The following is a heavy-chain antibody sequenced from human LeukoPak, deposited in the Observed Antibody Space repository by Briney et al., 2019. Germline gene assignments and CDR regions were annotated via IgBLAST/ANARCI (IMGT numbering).Heavy chain of an antibody. Sequence: GGSLRLSCAASGFTFSNYWLHWVRQAPGKGLVWVSRIDANAKTTSYADSVKGRFTISTDNAKKTLYLQMNSLRIEDTAVYYCLTVVETTIAAFDIWGQGTMVTVSS. V-gene: IGHV3-74*01. D-gene: IGHD1-26*01. CDR3: LTVVETTIAAFDI. J-gene: IGHJ3*02. CDR2: IDANAKTT. CDR1: GFTFSNYW.